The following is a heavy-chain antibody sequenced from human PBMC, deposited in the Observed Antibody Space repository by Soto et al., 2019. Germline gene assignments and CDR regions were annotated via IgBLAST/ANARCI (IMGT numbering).Heavy chain of an antibody. CDR1: GFTFSSYG. CDR2: ISGSGGST. V-gene: IGHV3-23*01. D-gene: IGHD3-3*01. CDR3: AKPFGLRFWEWFGGMDV. Sequence: GGSLRLSCAASGFTFSSYGMHWVRQAPGKGLEWVSAISGSGGSTYYADSVKGRFTISRDNSKNTLYLQMNSLRAEDTAVYYCAKPFGLRFWEWFGGMDVWGQGTTVTVSS. J-gene: IGHJ6*02.